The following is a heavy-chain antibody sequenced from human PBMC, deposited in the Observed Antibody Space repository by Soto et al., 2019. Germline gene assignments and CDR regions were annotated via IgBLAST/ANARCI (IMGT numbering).Heavy chain of an antibody. CDR1: GHRFTAYW. CDR3: ASPTMTSTSFYYAMDV. Sequence: GESLTISCKTSGHRFTAYWISWVRQMPGKGLEYMGKINPTDSETNYSPSFEGHVTFSVDRSTSTAYVRWNSLKASDTAMYYCASPTMTSTSFYYAMDVWGQGTTVTVSS. V-gene: IGHV5-10-1*01. CDR2: INPTDSET. D-gene: IGHD4-17*01. J-gene: IGHJ6*02.